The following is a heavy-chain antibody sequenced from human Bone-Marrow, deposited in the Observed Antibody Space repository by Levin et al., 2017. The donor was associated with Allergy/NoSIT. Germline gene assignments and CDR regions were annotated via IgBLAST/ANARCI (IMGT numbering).Heavy chain of an antibody. J-gene: IGHJ3*02. CDR3: AHSSGWSDDAFDI. Sequence: GGSLRLSCAASGFTISSNYISWVRQTPGKGLEWVSLFFRGGTTYFADSVKGRFTISTDNYNNILYLQMNSLRAEDTAVYYCAHSSGWSDDAFDIWGQGTKVTVSS. V-gene: IGHV3-53*01. CDR1: GFTISSNY. CDR2: FFRGGTT. D-gene: IGHD6-19*01.